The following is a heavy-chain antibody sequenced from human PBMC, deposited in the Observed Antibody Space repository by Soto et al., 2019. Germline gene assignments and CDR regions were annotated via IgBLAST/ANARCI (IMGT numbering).Heavy chain of an antibody. Sequence: QVQLQESGPGLVKPSGTLSLTCGVSGGSISSSNWWTWVRQAPGKGLEWIGEIFHSGSTNYNPSLKSRVTISVEKSKTQSSLKLSSVTAADTAVYFCARVGGDYPAAWFDPWGQGTLVTVSS. D-gene: IGHD2-21*02. CDR1: GGSISSSNW. V-gene: IGHV4-4*02. CDR2: IFHSGST. CDR3: ARVGGDYPAAWFDP. J-gene: IGHJ5*02.